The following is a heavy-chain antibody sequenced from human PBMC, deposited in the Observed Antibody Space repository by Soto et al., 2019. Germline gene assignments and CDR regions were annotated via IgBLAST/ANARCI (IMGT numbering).Heavy chain of an antibody. J-gene: IGHJ4*02. CDR1: GGSISSDY. D-gene: IGHD3-3*01. CDR2: MSYSGST. CDR3: ARRQYDFWSGTRDY. V-gene: IGHV4-59*01. Sequence: PSETLSLTCTVSGGSISSDYWSWIRQTPGRGLEWIGYMSYSGSTNNNPSLKSRVTMSVDTSKNQFSLKLSSVTAADTAVYYCARRQYDFWSGTRDYWGQGTLVTVSS.